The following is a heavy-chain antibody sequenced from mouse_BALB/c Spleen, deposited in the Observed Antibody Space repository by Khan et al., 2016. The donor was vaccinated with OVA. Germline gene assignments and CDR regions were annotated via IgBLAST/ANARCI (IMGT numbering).Heavy chain of an antibody. CDR3: TRIYRSDFDY. CDR1: GYSFTGYF. J-gene: IGHJ2*01. D-gene: IGHD1-1*01. V-gene: IGHV1-20*02. Sequence: VQLQQSGPELVRPGASVKISCKASGYSFTGYFMNWVMQSHGKSLEWIGRINPHIGETFYNQRFKDKDTLHLVEYSSTAHMELRSLASEDSAVYYCTRIYRSDFDYWGQGTTLTVSS. CDR2: INPHIGET.